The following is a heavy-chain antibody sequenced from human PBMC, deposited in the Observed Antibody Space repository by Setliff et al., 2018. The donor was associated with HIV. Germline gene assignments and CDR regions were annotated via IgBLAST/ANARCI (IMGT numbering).Heavy chain of an antibody. D-gene: IGHD3-10*01. CDR1: GGSISSGGFY. J-gene: IGHJ4*02. V-gene: IGHV4-31*03. CDR3: GRENPGDY. Sequence: SETLSLTCTVTGGSISSGGFYWTWIRQHPGKGLEWIGYIYNTGSTYHSPSLESRVTISVDTSKNQFSLKLTSVTAADTAVYYCGRENPGDYWGQGTLVTVSS. CDR2: IYNTGST.